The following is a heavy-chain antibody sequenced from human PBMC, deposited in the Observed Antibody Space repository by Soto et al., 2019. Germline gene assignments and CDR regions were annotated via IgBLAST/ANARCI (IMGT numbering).Heavy chain of an antibody. V-gene: IGHV1-18*01. J-gene: IGHJ4*02. D-gene: IGHD3-22*01. CDR2: ISGYNGYT. CDR3: ARTASTVVVITSNFDY. CDR1: GYTFSNYG. Sequence: ASVKVSCKASGYTFSNYGVNWVRQAPGQGLEWMGWISGYNGYTKYAQKVQGRVTMTTDTSTSTAYMELRSLRSDDTAVYYCARTASTVVVITSNFDYWGQGTLVTVSS.